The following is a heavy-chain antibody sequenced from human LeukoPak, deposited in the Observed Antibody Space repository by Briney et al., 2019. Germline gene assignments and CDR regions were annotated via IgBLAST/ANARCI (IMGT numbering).Heavy chain of an antibody. CDR1: GFTFSSYW. V-gene: IGHV3-7*01. D-gene: IGHD2-21*02. CDR3: AREGVTHFDY. CDR2: IKQDGSEK. J-gene: IGHJ4*02. Sequence: GGSLRLSCAASGFTFSSYWMNWVRQAPGKGLEWVANIKQDGSEKFYVDSVKGRFTISRNNAKNSLYLQMNSLRAEDTAVYYCAREGVTHFDYWGQGTLVTVSS.